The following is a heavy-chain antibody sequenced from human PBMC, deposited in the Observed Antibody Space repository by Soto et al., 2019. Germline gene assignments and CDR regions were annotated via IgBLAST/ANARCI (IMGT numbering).Heavy chain of an antibody. D-gene: IGHD3-3*01. CDR1: GFTFSSYA. V-gene: IGHV3-23*01. CDR2: ISGSGGST. Sequence: GGSLRLSCAASGFTFSSYAMSWVRQAPGKGLEWVSAISGSGGSTYYAGSVKGRFTISRDNSKNTLYLQMNSLRAEDTAVYYCAKDQAGVRFLEWLLPFDYWGQGTLVTVSS. CDR3: AKDQAGVRFLEWLLPFDY. J-gene: IGHJ4*02.